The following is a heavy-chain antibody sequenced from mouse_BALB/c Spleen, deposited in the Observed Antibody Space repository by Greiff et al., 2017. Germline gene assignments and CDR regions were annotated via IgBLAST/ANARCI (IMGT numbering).Heavy chain of an antibody. CDR2: IDTENGDT. V-gene: IGHV14-4*02. CDR3: NSNYDGTEYFDV. J-gene: IGHJ1*01. CDR1: GFNFNGYY. D-gene: IGHD2-4*01. Sequence: EVQLQQSGAELVRSGASVKLSCTASGFNFNGYYMHWVKQRPEQGLEWIGWIDTENGDTEYAPKFQGKATMTADTSSNTAYLQLSSLTSEDTAVYYCNSNYDGTEYFDVWGAGTTVTVSS.